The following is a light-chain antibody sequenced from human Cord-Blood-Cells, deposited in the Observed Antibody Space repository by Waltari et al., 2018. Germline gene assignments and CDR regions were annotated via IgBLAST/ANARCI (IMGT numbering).Light chain of an antibody. V-gene: IGLV2-8*01. CDR3: SSYAGSNNFEVV. Sequence: QSALTQPPSASGSPGQSVTISCTGTSSDVGGYNYVSWYHQRPGKAPKLMIYEVSKRPSGVPDRCSGSKAGNTASLTGSGLQAEDEADYYCSSYAGSNNFEVVFGGGTKLTVL. CDR1: SSDVGGYNY. CDR2: EVS. J-gene: IGLJ2*01.